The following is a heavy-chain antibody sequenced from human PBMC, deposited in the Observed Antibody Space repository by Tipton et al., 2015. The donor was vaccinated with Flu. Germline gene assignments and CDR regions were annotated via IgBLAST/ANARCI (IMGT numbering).Heavy chain of an antibody. CDR3: ARARDGSLSSLDY. Sequence: QLVQSGGGLIQPGGSLRLSCGASGFSVRSNHLSWVRQAPGTGLECVSVIYSGGSTYYADSVRGRFTISRDNAKTSLYVQMNTLRAEDTAVYFCARARDGSLSSLDYWGQGTLVTVSS. J-gene: IGHJ4*02. CDR2: IYSGGST. CDR1: GFSVRSNH. D-gene: IGHD5-24*01. V-gene: IGHV3-53*01.